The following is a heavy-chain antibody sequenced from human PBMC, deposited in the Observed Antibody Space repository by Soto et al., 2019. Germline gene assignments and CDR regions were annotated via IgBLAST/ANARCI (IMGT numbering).Heavy chain of an antibody. D-gene: IGHD3-10*01. CDR2: INPILSMS. V-gene: IGHV1-69*02. J-gene: IGHJ4*02. CDR1: GDTFTFYS. CDR3: ASSYGSGYRAFDY. Sequence: QVQLVQSGAEVKRPGSSVKVSCKASGDTFTFYSINWVRQAPGLGLEWRERINPILSMSNYAQRFQGRVTMTADKSTSTAYMELSSLRSEDTAIYYCASSYGSGYRAFDYWGQGALVTVSS.